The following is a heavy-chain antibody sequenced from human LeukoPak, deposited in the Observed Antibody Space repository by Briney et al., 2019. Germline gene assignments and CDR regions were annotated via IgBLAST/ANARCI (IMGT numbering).Heavy chain of an antibody. Sequence: PGRSLRLSCAASGFTFSSYALHWVRLAPGKGLEWVAVISYDGSSNYYADSVKGRFSISRDNAKNTLYLQMNSLRAEDTAVYYCGRDLGGRSGYWGQGTLVTVSS. D-gene: IGHD1-26*01. V-gene: IGHV3-30-3*01. J-gene: IGHJ4*02. CDR2: ISYDGSSN. CDR1: GFTFSSYA. CDR3: GRDLGGRSGY.